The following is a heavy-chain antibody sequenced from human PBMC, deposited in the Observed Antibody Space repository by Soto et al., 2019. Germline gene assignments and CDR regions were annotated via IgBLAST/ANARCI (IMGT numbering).Heavy chain of an antibody. V-gene: IGHV3-53*01. D-gene: IGHD2-21*01. Sequence: GGSLGLSCAASGFTVSSVYMSWVRQAPGKGLEWVSVFYISGNTYYADPVRGRFTISRDSSKNMLYLQMNSLRAEDTAVYYCARGDGYNYFDYWGQGTLVTVSS. CDR1: GFTVSSVY. CDR3: ARGDGYNYFDY. CDR2: FYISGNT. J-gene: IGHJ4*02.